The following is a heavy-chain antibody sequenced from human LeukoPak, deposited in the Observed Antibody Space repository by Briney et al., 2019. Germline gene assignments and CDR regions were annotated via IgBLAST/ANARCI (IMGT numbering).Heavy chain of an antibody. V-gene: IGHV3-21*01. CDR1: AFTFSSYS. CDR2: ISSSSSYI. D-gene: IGHD5-24*01. J-gene: IGHJ4*02. Sequence: GGSLRLSCAASAFTFSSYSMNWVRQAPGKGLEWVSSISSSSSYIYYADSVKGRFTISRDNARNSLYLQMNSLRAEDTAVYYCARGRNAYTFDNWGQGTLVTVSS. CDR3: ARGRNAYTFDN.